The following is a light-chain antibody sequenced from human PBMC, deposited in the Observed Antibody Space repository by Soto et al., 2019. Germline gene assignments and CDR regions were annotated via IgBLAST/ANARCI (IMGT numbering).Light chain of an antibody. CDR3: QQSYSTPWT. Sequence: DIQMTKSPSSLSASVGDRVTITCRASQSISSYLNWYQQKPGKAPKLLIYAASSLQSGVPSRFSGSGSGTDVTLTISSLQSEDFATYYCQQSYSTPWTFGQGTKVEIK. J-gene: IGKJ1*01. CDR2: AAS. V-gene: IGKV1-39*01. CDR1: QSISSY.